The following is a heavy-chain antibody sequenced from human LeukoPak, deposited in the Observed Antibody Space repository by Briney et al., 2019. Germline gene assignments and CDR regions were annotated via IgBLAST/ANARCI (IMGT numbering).Heavy chain of an antibody. D-gene: IGHD2-8*02. CDR1: GGSISSYY. CDR3: AGHHPRNTVDF. CDR2: ISDIGSI. Sequence: SETLSLTCTVSGGSISSYYWSWVRQPPGKGLEWITYISDIGSINYNPSLKSRVTISLDTSKNQFSLKLSSVTAADTAVYYCAGHHPRNTVDFWGQGTLVTVSS. V-gene: IGHV4-59*08. J-gene: IGHJ4*02.